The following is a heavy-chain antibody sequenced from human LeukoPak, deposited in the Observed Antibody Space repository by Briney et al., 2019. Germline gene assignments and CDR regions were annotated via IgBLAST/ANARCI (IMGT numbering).Heavy chain of an antibody. J-gene: IGHJ4*02. CDR3: AKSSSMITFGGVIVSFDY. Sequence: PGGSLRLSCAASGFTFSSYAMSWVRQAPGKGLEWVSAISGSGGSTYYADSVKGRFTISRDNSKNTLYLQMNSLRAEDTAVYYCAKSSSMITFGGVIVSFDYWGQGTLVTVSS. CDR2: ISGSGGST. CDR1: GFTFSSYA. V-gene: IGHV3-23*01. D-gene: IGHD3-16*02.